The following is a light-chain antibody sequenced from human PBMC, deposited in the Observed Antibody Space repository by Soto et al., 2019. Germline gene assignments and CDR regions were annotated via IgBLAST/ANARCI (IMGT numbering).Light chain of an antibody. V-gene: IGKV1-8*01. CDR2: AAS. CDR1: QGIRSY. J-gene: IGKJ1*01. CDR3: QQYYSYPRT. Sequence: AIRMTQSPSSFSASTGDRVTITCRASQGIRSYLAWYQKNPGKAPKLLIYAASTLQSGVPSRLRGSGYGTDLTITISCMQSEDFETYYCQQYYSYPRTFGQGTKVDIK.